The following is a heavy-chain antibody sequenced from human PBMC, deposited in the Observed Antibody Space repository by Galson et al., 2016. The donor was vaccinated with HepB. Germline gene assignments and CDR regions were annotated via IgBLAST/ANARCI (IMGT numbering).Heavy chain of an antibody. V-gene: IGHV1-18*04. CDR3: ARDLSRYTSSWYTDYFDY. J-gene: IGHJ4*02. CDR2: ISAYNGNT. Sequence: SVKVSCKASGYTFTNYGISWVRQAPGQGLEWMGWISAYNGNTNSAQKFQGRVTMTTDTSTSTAYMGLRSLRSGDTAVYYCARDLSRYTSSWYTDYFDYWGQGTLVTVSS. CDR1: GYTFTNYG. D-gene: IGHD6-13*01.